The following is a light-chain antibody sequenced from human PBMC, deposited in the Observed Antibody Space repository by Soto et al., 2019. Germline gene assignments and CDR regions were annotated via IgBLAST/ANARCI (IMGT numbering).Light chain of an antibody. J-gene: IGKJ4*01. Sequence: DIQMPQSPSSLSASVGDRVTITCRASQSISSYLNWYQQKPGKAPKVLIYAASSLQSGVPSRFSGIGSGTDFTLSISSLQPEDFATYYCQQSYSGPLTFGGGTKVEIK. CDR3: QQSYSGPLT. CDR1: QSISSY. V-gene: IGKV1-39*01. CDR2: AAS.